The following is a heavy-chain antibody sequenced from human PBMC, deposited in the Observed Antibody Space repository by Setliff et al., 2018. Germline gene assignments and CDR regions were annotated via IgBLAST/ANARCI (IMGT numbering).Heavy chain of an antibody. Sequence: PGGSLRLSCAASGFTISYYAIHWVRQAPGKGLEWVAVSRYAENYQYYADSVKGRFTISRDNSENTLYLQMNSLRPDDTAVYHCATPNKYHYGSGSSSSYYFDYWGQGTLVTVSS. V-gene: IGHV3-30-3*01. J-gene: IGHJ4*02. D-gene: IGHD3-10*01. CDR1: GFTISYYA. CDR3: ATPNKYHYGSGSSSSYYFDY. CDR2: SRYAENYQ.